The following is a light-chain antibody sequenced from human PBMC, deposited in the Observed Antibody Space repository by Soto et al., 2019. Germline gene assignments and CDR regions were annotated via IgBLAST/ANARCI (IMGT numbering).Light chain of an antibody. Sequence: DIQMTRSPACRSGSVGGRGTVSCRASQDIAIYLAWYQQKPGEAPKLLIYAASTLYGGVPSRFSGSGSGTDFALTITSLQAEDFATYYCQQLRMYPSTFGGGT. CDR2: AAS. CDR1: QDIAIY. J-gene: IGKJ4*01. V-gene: IGKV1-9*01. CDR3: QQLRMYPST.